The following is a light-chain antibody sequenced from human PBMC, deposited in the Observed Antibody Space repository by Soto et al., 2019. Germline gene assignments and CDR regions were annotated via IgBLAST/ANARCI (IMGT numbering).Light chain of an antibody. CDR1: QDISNY. CDR2: SAS. Sequence: DIQMTQSTSSLSASVGDRVTITCRASQDISNYLAWYQQKPGTVPKLLIYSASTLQSGVPSRFSGSGSGTDFPLTISSLQPEDVATYYCQKCNSSPLAFGGGNTVETK. J-gene: IGKJ4*01. V-gene: IGKV1-27*01. CDR3: QKCNSSPLA.